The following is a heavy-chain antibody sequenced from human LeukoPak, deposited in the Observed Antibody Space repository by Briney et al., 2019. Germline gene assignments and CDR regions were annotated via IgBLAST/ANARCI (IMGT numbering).Heavy chain of an antibody. CDR1: GGSISGTNW. J-gene: IGHJ4*02. Sequence: PGTLSLTCGVSGGSISGTNWWSWVRQPPGQGLEWIGEISLAGQTNYNPSLNGRVPMSLDKPSNHLSLHLTSVTAADTPTHYFSRKRGPFCPFGYWGQGTLVSVPS. D-gene: IGHD3-16*01. CDR2: ISLAGQT. V-gene: IGHV4-4*03. CDR3: SRKRGPFCPFGY.